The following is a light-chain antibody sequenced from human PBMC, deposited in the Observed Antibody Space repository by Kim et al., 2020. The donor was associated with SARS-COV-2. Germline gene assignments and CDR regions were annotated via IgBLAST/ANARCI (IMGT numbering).Light chain of an antibody. CDR3: SSSAGSNNLV. Sequence: GQSVTISCSGISSDVGDYTYVSWYQQHPGKAPTLLIYDVKYRPSGVPDRFSGSKSGNTASLTVSRLQAEDEADYYCSSSAGSNNLVFGGGTKLTVL. CDR2: DVK. V-gene: IGLV2-8*01. J-gene: IGLJ2*01. CDR1: SSDVGDYTY.